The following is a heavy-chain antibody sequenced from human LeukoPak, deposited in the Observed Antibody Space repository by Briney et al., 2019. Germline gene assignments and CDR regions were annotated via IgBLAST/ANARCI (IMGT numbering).Heavy chain of an antibody. J-gene: IGHJ4*02. CDR1: GFTFSRYW. CDR3: ASGSYRLDY. CDR2: IKQDGSEK. D-gene: IGHD1-26*01. Sequence: GGSLRLSCAASGFTFSRYWMSWVRQAPGKGLEWVANIKQDGSEKNHMGSVKGRFTISRDNAKNSLFLQMNSLRAEDTAVYYCASGSYRLDYWGQGTLVTVSS. V-gene: IGHV3-7*01.